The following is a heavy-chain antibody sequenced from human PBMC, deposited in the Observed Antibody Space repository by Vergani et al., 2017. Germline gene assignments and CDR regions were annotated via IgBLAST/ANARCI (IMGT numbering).Heavy chain of an antibody. J-gene: IGHJ4*02. V-gene: IGHV3-21*01. CDR3: ARAAGGCSGGSCYYAFDY. D-gene: IGHD2-15*01. Sequence: EVQLVESGGGLVKPGGSLRLSCAASGFTFSSYSMNWVRQAPGKGLEWVSSISSSSSYIYYADSVKGRFTISRDNAKNSLYLQMTSLRAEDTAVYYCARAAGGCSGGSCYYAFDYWGQGTLVTVSS. CDR2: ISSSSSYI. CDR1: GFTFSSYS.